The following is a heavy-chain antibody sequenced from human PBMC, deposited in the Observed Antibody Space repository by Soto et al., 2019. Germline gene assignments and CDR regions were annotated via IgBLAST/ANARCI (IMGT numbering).Heavy chain of an antibody. D-gene: IGHD3-16*02. V-gene: IGHV4-59*01. CDR3: ARVSMITFGGVIARFDP. J-gene: IGHJ5*02. Sequence: ASETLSLTCTVSGGSISSYYWSWIRQPPGKGLEWIGYIYYSGSTNYNPSLKSRVTISVDTSKNQFSLKLSSVTAADTAVYYCARVSMITFGGVIARFDPWGQGTLVTVSS. CDR1: GGSISSYY. CDR2: IYYSGST.